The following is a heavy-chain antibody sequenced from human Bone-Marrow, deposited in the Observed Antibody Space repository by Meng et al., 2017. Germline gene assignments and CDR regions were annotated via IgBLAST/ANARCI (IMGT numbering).Heavy chain of an antibody. Sequence: GESLKISCAASGFTFSSYAMHWVRQAPGKGLEWVAVISYDGSNKYYAGSVKGRFTISRDNSKNTLYLQMNSLRAEDTAVYYCARDEDISAAGKLFGDYWGQGTLVTVSS. CDR2: ISYDGSNK. CDR1: GFTFSSYA. V-gene: IGHV3-30*07. CDR3: ARDEDISAAGKLFGDY. J-gene: IGHJ4*02. D-gene: IGHD6-25*01.